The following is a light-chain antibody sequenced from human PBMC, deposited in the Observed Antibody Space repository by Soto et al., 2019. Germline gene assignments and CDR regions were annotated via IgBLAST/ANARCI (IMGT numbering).Light chain of an antibody. V-gene: IGKV3-15*01. J-gene: IGKJ1*01. CDR1: RSVSSN. CDR2: GAS. Sequence: EMGMTQSPATLSVSTGERATLSCRAGRSVSSNLAWYQQRPGQAPRLLIYGASTRATDIPPRFSGSGSGTEFILTTSSLQSEDFAVYYCQQYSNWPRTFGQGTKVDIK. CDR3: QQYSNWPRT.